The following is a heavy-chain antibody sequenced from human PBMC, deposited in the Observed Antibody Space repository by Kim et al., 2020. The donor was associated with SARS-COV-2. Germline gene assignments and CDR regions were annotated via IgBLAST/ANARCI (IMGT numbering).Heavy chain of an antibody. D-gene: IGHD3-9*01. CDR3: AKWDYNILTGFYSRRRYQYYCAMDI. CDR1: GLNFKIYA. Sequence: GGSLRLSCAASGLNFKIYAMNWVRQAPGKGLEWVSSISDTGAHTYYADSVKGRFTISRDNSKNTLYMQMNSLRVEDTAVYYCAKWDYNILTGFYSRRRYQYYCAMDIWGQGTTVTVSS. J-gene: IGHJ6*02. CDR2: ISDTGAHT. V-gene: IGHV3-23*01.